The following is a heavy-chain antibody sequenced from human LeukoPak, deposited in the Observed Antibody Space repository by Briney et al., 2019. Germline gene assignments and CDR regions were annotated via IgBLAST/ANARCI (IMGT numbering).Heavy chain of an antibody. CDR1: GGSISSYY. Sequence: PSETLSLTCTVSGGSISSYYWSWIRQPPGKGLEWIGYIYYSGSTNYNPSLKSRVTISVDASKNQFSLKLSSVTAADTAVYYCASSRTDYYDSSGYGVAVDYWGQGTLVTVSS. D-gene: IGHD3-22*01. CDR3: ASSRTDYYDSSGYGVAVDY. J-gene: IGHJ4*02. CDR2: IYYSGST. V-gene: IGHV4-59*01.